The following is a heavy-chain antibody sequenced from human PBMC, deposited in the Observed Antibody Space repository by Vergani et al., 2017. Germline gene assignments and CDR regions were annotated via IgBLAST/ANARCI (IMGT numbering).Heavy chain of an antibody. V-gene: IGHV4-30-2*01. CDR3: ARDSWTSELRGVYWFDT. CDR1: GGSISSGAFS. Sequence: QLQLQESGSGLVKPSQTLSLNCAASGGSISSGAFSWGWIRQPPGRGLQWIGHIFQSGSPDYNASLKSRVNISLDQSKNHFSLSLSSVTAADTAVYYCARDSWTSELRGVYWFDTWGQGTLVSVSS. J-gene: IGHJ5*02. CDR2: IFQSGSP. D-gene: IGHD3-10*01.